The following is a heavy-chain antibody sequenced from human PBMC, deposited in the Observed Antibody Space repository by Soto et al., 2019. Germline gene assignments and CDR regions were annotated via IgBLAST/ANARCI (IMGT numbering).Heavy chain of an antibody. V-gene: IGHV4-59*01. CDR2: IYYSGTT. CDR1: GGSISSYY. CDR3: ARESYDGSGATVVVY. Sequence: QVQLQESGPGLVKPSETLSLTCTVSGGSISSYYWSWIRQPPGKGLEWIGYIYYSGTTSYNPSLKDRVTISVDTSKNQFSLKLNSVTAADTAVYYCARESYDGSGATVVVYWGQGTLVTVSS. J-gene: IGHJ4*02. D-gene: IGHD3-10*01.